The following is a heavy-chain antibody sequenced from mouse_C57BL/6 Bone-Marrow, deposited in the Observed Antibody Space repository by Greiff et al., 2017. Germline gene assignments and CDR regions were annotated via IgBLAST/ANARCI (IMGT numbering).Heavy chain of an antibody. D-gene: IGHD2-12*01. J-gene: IGHJ3*01. CDR3: ARESYYSLAY. CDR2: IYPGDGDT. V-gene: IGHV1-82*01. CDR1: GYAFSSSW. Sequence: VQLVESGPELVKPGASVKISCKASGYAFSSSWMNWVKQRPGKGLEWIGRIYPGDGDTNYNGKFKGKATLTADQSSSTAYMQLSSLTSEDSAVYFCARESYYSLAYWGQGTLVTVSA.